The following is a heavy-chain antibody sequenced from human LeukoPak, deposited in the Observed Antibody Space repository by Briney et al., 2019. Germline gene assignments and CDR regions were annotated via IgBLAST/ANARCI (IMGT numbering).Heavy chain of an antibody. V-gene: IGHV3-48*02. CDR2: ISSSSSTI. J-gene: IGHJ4*02. D-gene: IGHD3-16*02. CDR3: ARDARDYVWGSSRAIDY. CDR1: GFTFSSYS. Sequence: GGSLRLSCAASGFTFSSYSMNWVRQAPGKGLEWVSYISSSSSTIYYADSVKGRFTISRDNAKDSLYLQMNSLRDEDKAVYYCARDARDYVWGSSRAIDYWGQGTLVTVSS.